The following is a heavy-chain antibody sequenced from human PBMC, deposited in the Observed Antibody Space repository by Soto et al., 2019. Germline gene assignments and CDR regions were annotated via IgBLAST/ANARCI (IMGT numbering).Heavy chain of an antibody. J-gene: IGHJ6*02. CDR1: ALTFRDYC. V-gene: IGHV3-11*06. Sequence: CRILSQGASALTFRDYCTSWILQAPGVGLESISYNSRSSSYTNYADSVKERFTISRDNAKNALYLQISSMRAEYTAVYYFASHYRSARDYYYYYGIDACCQGSPVT. CDR2: NSRSSSYT. D-gene: IGHD3-16*02. CDR3: ASHYRSARDYYYYYGIDA.